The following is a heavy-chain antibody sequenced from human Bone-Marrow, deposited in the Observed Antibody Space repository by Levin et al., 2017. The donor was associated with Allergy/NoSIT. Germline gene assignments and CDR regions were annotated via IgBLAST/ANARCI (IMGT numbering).Heavy chain of an antibody. CDR2: ISTTGSDI. V-gene: IGHV3-11*01. J-gene: IGHJ4*02. Sequence: GGSLRLSCVSSGFTFSDNYMGWIRQAPGKGLEWISYISTTGSDIFYADSVKGRFTVSRDNSKDSLYLQMNNLTVEDTAVYYCGRVGPDYDSSGCDYWGQGTLVTVSS. D-gene: IGHD3-22*01. CDR1: GFTFSDNY. CDR3: GRVGPDYDSSGCDY.